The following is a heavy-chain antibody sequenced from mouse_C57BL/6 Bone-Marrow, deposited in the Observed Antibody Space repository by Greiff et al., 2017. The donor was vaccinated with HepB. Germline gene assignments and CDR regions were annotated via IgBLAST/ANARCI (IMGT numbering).Heavy chain of an antibody. D-gene: IGHD2-2*01. V-gene: IGHV2-2*01. CDR1: GFSLTSYG. CDR3: ARNGYDTFYYAMDY. Sequence: VQRVESGPGLVQPSQSLSITCTVSGFSLTSYGVHWVRQSPGKGLEWLGVIWSGGSTDYNAAFISRLSISKDNSKSQVFFKMNSLQADDTAIYYCARNGYDTFYYAMDYWGQGTSVTVSS. J-gene: IGHJ4*01. CDR2: IWSGGST.